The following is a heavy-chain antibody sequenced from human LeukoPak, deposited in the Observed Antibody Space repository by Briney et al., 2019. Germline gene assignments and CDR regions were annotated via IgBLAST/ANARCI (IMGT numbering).Heavy chain of an antibody. V-gene: IGHV4-59*12. CDR1: DGSISNYY. CDR3: ARGVLTVTPYYFDY. J-gene: IGHJ4*02. Sequence: PSETLSLTCTVSDGSISNYYWSWVRQPPGKGLEWIAYIDNSGSTNYNPSLRSRVTISIDTSKNQFSLKLSSVTAADTAVYYCARGVLTVTPYYFDYWGQGTLVTVSS. D-gene: IGHD4-17*01. CDR2: IDNSGST.